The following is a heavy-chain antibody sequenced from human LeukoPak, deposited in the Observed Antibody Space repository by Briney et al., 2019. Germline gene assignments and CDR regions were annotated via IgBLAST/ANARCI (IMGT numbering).Heavy chain of an antibody. D-gene: IGHD2-15*01. Sequence: EASVKVSCKASGYTFTSYGISWVRQAPGQGLEWMGWISAYNGNTNYAQKLQGRVTMTTDTSTSTAYVELRSLRSDDTAVYYCARAYCSGGSCYEGFDYWGQGTLVTVSS. CDR2: ISAYNGNT. V-gene: IGHV1-18*01. CDR3: ARAYCSGGSCYEGFDY. J-gene: IGHJ4*02. CDR1: GYTFTSYG.